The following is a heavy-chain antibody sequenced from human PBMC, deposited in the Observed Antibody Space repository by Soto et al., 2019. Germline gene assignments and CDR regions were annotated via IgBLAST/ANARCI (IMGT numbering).Heavy chain of an antibody. D-gene: IGHD3-22*01. CDR2: ISYDGSNK. CDR3: AKVGSSGHIYYYYGMDV. V-gene: IGHV3-30*18. CDR1: GFTFSSYG. Sequence: GGSLRLSCAASGFTFSSYGMHWVRQAPGKGLEWVAVISYDGSNKYYADSVKGRFTISRDNSKNTLYLQMNSLRAEDTAVYYCAKVGSSGHIYYYYGMDVWGQGTTVTVSS. J-gene: IGHJ6*02.